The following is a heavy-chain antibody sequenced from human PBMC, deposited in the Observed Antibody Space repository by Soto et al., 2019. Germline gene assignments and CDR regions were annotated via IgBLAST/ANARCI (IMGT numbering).Heavy chain of an antibody. CDR1: GGSISSGGYS. Sequence: QLQLQESGSGLVKPSQTLSLTCAVSGGSISSGGYSWSWIRQPPGKGLEWIGYIYHSGSTYYNPSLKSRVTISVDRSMNQFSLKLSSVTAADTAVYYCARGLNTAAALDYWGQGTLVTVSS. CDR2: IYHSGST. V-gene: IGHV4-30-2*01. D-gene: IGHD6-13*01. J-gene: IGHJ4*02. CDR3: ARGLNTAAALDY.